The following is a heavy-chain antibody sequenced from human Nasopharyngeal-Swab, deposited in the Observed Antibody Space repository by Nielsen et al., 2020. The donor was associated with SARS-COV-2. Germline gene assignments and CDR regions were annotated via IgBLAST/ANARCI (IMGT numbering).Heavy chain of an antibody. CDR3: ARGVAGVSMIVVVLTGGSYHFDY. D-gene: IGHD3-22*01. Sequence: SETLSLTCAVYGGSFSAYDWSWIRQPPGKGLEWIGDINHSGNTNYNPSLKSRVTISLDTSKNQFSLKLSSVTAADTAVYYCARGVAGVSMIVVVLTGGSYHFDYWGQGTLVTVSS. CDR1: GGSFSAYD. CDR2: INHSGNT. J-gene: IGHJ4*02. V-gene: IGHV4-34*01.